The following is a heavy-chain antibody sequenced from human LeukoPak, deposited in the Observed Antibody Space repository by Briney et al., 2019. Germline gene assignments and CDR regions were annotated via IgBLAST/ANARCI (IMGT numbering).Heavy chain of an antibody. Sequence: GESLKISCKGSGYSFTSYWIGWVRQMPGKGLEWMGIIYPGYSDTRYSPSFQGQVTISADKSISTAYLQWSSLKASDTAMYYCARSHCSSTSCYPRNAFDIWGQGTMVTVSS. J-gene: IGHJ3*02. V-gene: IGHV5-51*01. CDR2: IYPGYSDT. CDR3: ARSHCSSTSCYPRNAFDI. D-gene: IGHD2-2*01. CDR1: GYSFTSYW.